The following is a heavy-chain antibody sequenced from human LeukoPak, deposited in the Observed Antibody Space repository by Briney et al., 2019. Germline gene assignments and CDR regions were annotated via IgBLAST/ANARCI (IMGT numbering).Heavy chain of an antibody. D-gene: IGHD3-22*01. CDR1: GFTFSTYE. J-gene: IGHJ3*02. V-gene: IGHV3-48*03. Sequence: PGGSLRLSCAASGFTFSTYEMNWVRQAPGKGLEWVSYISSSGSTTYYADSVKGRFAISRDNAKNSLYLQMNGLRAEDTAVYYCAKETKHYSDSSGRDGFDIWGQGTMATVSS. CDR3: AKETKHYSDSSGRDGFDI. CDR2: ISSSGSTT.